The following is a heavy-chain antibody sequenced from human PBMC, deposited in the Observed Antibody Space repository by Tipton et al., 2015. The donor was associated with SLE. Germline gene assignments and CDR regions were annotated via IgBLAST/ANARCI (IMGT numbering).Heavy chain of an antibody. Sequence: SLRLSCAASGFTFSSYDMNWVRQAPGKGLEWISYISSSGNSIYFADSVKGRFTISRDNAKNSLYLQMNNLRGEDTAVYYCAREEYCIGTSGYTWGGAIDYGGQGTLVTVSS. CDR2: ISSSGNSI. D-gene: IGHD2-2*02. J-gene: IGHJ4*02. CDR1: GFTFSSYD. V-gene: IGHV3-48*03. CDR3: AREEYCIGTSGYTWGGAIDY.